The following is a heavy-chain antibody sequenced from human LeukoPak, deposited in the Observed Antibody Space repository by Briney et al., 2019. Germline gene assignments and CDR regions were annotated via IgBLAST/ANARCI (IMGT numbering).Heavy chain of an antibody. V-gene: IGHV3-15*01. CDR3: TTDRWPTGSYYD. Sequence: PGGSLRLSCAASGFTFSSYSMNWVRQAPGKGLEWVGRIKSKTDGGTTDYAAPVKGRFTISRDDSKNTLYLQMNSLKTEDTAVYYCTTDRWPTGSYYDWGQGTLVTVSS. CDR1: GFTFSSYS. J-gene: IGHJ4*02. CDR2: IKSKTDGGTT. D-gene: IGHD1-26*01.